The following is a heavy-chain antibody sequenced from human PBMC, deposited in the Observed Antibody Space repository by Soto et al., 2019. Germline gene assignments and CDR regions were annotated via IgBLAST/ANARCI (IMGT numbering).Heavy chain of an antibody. CDR1: GFTFSIYW. CDR3: TRVGGSVSGMDV. J-gene: IGHJ6*02. CDR2: IDNAGSSA. V-gene: IGHV3-74*01. Sequence: EVQLVESGGGLVQPGGSLRLSCAASGFTFSIYWMHWVRQAPGKGPEWVSRIDNAGSSARYADSVKGRFTISRDNAKNTVYLQMNRLRAEDTAVYYCTRVGGSVSGMDVWGQGTTVIVSS. D-gene: IGHD1-26*01.